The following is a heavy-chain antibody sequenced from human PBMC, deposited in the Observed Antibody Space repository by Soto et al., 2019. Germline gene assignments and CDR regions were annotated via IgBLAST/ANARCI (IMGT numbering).Heavy chain of an antibody. Sequence: GGSLRLSCAASGFTFSSYAMSWVRQAPGKGLEWVSAISGSGSSTYYADSVKGQFTISRDNSKYTLYLQMNSLRAEDTAVYYCANYYDSSGFFNAFDIWGQGPMVTVSS. CDR1: GFTFSSYA. CDR3: ANYYDSSGFFNAFDI. D-gene: IGHD3-22*01. V-gene: IGHV3-23*01. J-gene: IGHJ3*02. CDR2: ISGSGSST.